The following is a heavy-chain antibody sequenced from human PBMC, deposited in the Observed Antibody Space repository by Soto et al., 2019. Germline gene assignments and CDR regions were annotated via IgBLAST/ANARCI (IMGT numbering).Heavy chain of an antibody. D-gene: IGHD3-10*01. J-gene: IGHJ4*02. CDR2: ISSSSSYI. V-gene: IGHV3-21*01. CDR1: GFTFNIYS. Sequence: RRLSCAASGFTFNIYSMNWVRQAPGEGLEWVSSISSSSSYIYYADSVKGRFTISRDNAKNSLYLQINSLRAEDTAVYYCARSNGGFGELLFSYFDYWGQGTPVTVSS. CDR3: ARSNGGFGELLFSYFDY.